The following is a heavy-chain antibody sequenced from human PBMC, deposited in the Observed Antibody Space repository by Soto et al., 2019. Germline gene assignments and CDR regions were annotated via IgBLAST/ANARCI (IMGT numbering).Heavy chain of an antibody. CDR1: GYTFTGYY. CDR3: ARAPRSSSQYPRYYYYYGMDV. CDR2: INPNSGGT. D-gene: IGHD6-6*01. Sequence: GASVKVSCKASGYTFTGYYMHWVRQAPGQGLEWMGWINPNSGGTNYAQKFQGRVTMTRDTSISTAYMELSRLRSDDTAVYYCARAPRSSSQYPRYYYYYGMDVWGQGATVTVSS. J-gene: IGHJ6*02. V-gene: IGHV1-2*02.